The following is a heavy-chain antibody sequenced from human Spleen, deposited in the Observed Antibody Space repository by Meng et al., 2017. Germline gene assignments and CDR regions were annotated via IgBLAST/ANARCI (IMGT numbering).Heavy chain of an antibody. Sequence: GESLKISCAASRFTFSDYAMNWVRQAPGKGLEWVSGITPSGGSTYYADSVEGRFTISRDNSKHTLILQMNSLRAEDTAVYYCARDRSWYMGFDYWGQGTLVTVSS. CDR2: ITPSGGST. D-gene: IGHD6-13*01. V-gene: IGHV3-23*01. CDR3: ARDRSWYMGFDY. J-gene: IGHJ4*02. CDR1: RFTFSDYA.